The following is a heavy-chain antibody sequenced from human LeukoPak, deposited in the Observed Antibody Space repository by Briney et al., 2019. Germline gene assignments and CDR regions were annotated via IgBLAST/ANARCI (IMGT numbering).Heavy chain of an antibody. CDR2: ISGSGGST. Sequence: GGSLRLSCAASGFTFSSYAMRWVRQAPGKGLEWVSAISGSGGSTYYADSVKGRFTISRDNSKNTLYLQMNSLRAEDTAVYYCAKGKWELGHALDIWGQGTMVTVSS. CDR3: AKGKWELGHALDI. CDR1: GFTFSSYA. D-gene: IGHD1-26*01. J-gene: IGHJ3*02. V-gene: IGHV3-23*01.